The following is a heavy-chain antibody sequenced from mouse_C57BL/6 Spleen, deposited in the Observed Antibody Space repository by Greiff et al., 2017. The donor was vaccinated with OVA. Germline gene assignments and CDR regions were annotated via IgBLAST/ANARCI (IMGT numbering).Heavy chain of an antibody. CDR2: IDPEPGGT. V-gene: IGHV1-15*01. J-gene: IGHJ2*01. CDR1: GYTFTDSE. Sequence: LQQLGAELVRPGASVTLSCKASGYTFTDSEMHWVKQTPVHGLEWIGAIDPEPGGTAYNQKFKGKAILTADNSSSTAYMELRSLTSEDSAVYYCTTLVYYDYGDWGKGTTLTVSS. CDR3: TTLVYYDYGD. D-gene: IGHD2-4*01.